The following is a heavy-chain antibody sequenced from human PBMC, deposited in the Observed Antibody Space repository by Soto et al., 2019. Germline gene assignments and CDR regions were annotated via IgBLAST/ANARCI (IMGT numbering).Heavy chain of an antibody. J-gene: IGHJ4*02. V-gene: IGHV4-39*01. CDR1: GGSISSSSDY. CDR2: IYYSVST. CDR3: AGLSDQYHPGGDIDY. D-gene: IGHD2-2*01. Sequence: QLQLQESGPGLGKPSETLSLTFTVSGGSISSSSDYWGWIRQPPGKGLEWIGSIYYSVSTYYNPSLKGRVTMSDEPSKKLFSLKVRPAAAADTAWYYCAGLSDQYHPGGDIDYWGQGTLVTVSS.